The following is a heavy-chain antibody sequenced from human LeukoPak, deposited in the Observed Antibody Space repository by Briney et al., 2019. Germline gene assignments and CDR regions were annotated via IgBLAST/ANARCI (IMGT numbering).Heavy chain of an antibody. J-gene: IGHJ3*02. Sequence: PSETLSLTCTVSGGSISSYYWSWIRQPPGKGLEWIGYIYYSGSTNYNPSLKSRVTISVDTSKNQFSLKLSSVTAADTAVYYCARWASDIVVVPAATDAFDIWGQGTMVTVSS. CDR3: ARWASDIVVVPAATDAFDI. CDR2: IYYSGST. V-gene: IGHV4-59*01. CDR1: GGSISSYY. D-gene: IGHD2-2*01.